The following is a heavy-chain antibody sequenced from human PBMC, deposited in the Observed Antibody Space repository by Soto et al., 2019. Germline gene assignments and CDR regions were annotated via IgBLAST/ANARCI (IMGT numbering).Heavy chain of an antibody. J-gene: IGHJ4*02. V-gene: IGHV3-74*01. CDR3: ARDSSALGYYAQDFDY. CDR1: GFTFSSYW. D-gene: IGHD3-22*01. Sequence: VGSLRLSCAASGFTFSSYWMHWVRQAPGKGLVWVSRINSDGSSTSYADSVKGRFTISRDNAKNTLYLQMNSLRAEDTAVYYCARDSSALGYYAQDFDYWGQGTLVTVSS. CDR2: INSDGSST.